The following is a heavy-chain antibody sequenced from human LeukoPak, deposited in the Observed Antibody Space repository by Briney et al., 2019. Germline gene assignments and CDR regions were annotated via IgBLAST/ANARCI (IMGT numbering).Heavy chain of an antibody. J-gene: IGHJ4*02. CDR1: GFTFRSYG. CDR2: TRYDRNNK. V-gene: IGHV3-30*02. CDR3: AKDPTHFRVWDDYDNTRLNY. D-gene: IGHD3-22*01. Sequence: GGSLRLSCAASGFTFRSYGMHWVRQAPGEGLEWVAFTRYDRNNKYYADSVKGRFTISRDNSKNTVYLQMNSLRAEDTAVYYCAKDPTHFRVWDDYDNTRLNYWGQGTLVTVSS.